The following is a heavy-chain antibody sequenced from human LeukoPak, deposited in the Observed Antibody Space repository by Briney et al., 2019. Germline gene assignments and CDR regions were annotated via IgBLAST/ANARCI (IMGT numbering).Heavy chain of an antibody. CDR1: GFTFSSYG. Sequence: PGGSLRLSCAAPGFTFSSYGMHWVRQAPGKGLEWVAFIRYDGSNKYYADSVKGRFTISRDNSKNTLYLQMNSLRVEDTAVYYCAKILGSGSYYYFDYWGQGTLVTVSS. CDR3: AKILGSGSYYYFDY. D-gene: IGHD3-10*01. J-gene: IGHJ4*02. V-gene: IGHV3-30*02. CDR2: IRYDGSNK.